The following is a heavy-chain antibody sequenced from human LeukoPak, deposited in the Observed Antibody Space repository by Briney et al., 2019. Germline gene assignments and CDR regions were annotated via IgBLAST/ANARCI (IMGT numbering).Heavy chain of an antibody. CDR2: INSDGSSP. Sequence: GGSLRLSCAASGFTFSSYWMHWVRQAPGKGLVWVSRINSDGSSPSYADSVKGRFTISRDNAKNSLYLQMNSLRAEDTAVYYCARGRRDRGVIDYWGQGTLVTVSS. V-gene: IGHV3-74*01. CDR3: ARGRRDRGVIDY. D-gene: IGHD5-24*01. CDR1: GFTFSSYW. J-gene: IGHJ4*02.